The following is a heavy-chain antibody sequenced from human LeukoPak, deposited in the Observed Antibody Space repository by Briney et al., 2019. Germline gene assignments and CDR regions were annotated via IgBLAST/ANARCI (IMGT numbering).Heavy chain of an antibody. CDR1: GFTFSNYA. Sequence: PGRSLRLSCAASGFTFSNYAMHWVRQAPGKGLEWVAVISYDGRNKYYADSVKGRFSISSDNSKSTLYLQMHSLRSEDTAVYYCARVNYDFWSGYYYYFDYWGQGTLVTVSS. J-gene: IGHJ4*02. D-gene: IGHD3-3*01. CDR3: ARVNYDFWSGYYYYFDY. CDR2: ISYDGRNK. V-gene: IGHV3-30*04.